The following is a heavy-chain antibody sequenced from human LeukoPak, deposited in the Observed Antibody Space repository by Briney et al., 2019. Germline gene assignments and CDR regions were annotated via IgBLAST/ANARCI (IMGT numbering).Heavy chain of an antibody. Sequence: GGSLRLSCAASGFTFSSYAMSWVRQAPGKGLEWVSAISGSGGSTYYADSVKGRFTISRDNSKNTLYLQMNSLRAEDTAVYYCASLYYYDSSGYSEASDYWGQGTLVTVSS. V-gene: IGHV3-23*01. J-gene: IGHJ4*02. D-gene: IGHD3-22*01. CDR3: ASLYYYDSSGYSEASDY. CDR1: GFTFSSYA. CDR2: ISGSGGST.